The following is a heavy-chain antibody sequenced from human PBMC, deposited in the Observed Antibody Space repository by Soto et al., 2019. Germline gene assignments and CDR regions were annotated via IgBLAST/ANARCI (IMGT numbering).Heavy chain of an antibody. CDR1: GFTFSSYS. CDR3: ARDIGPAGDYYYYGMDV. CDR2: ISSSSSYI. V-gene: IGHV3-21*01. D-gene: IGHD6-13*01. J-gene: IGHJ6*02. Sequence: GGSLRVSCAASGFTFSSYSMNWVRQAPWKGLEWVSSISSSSSYIYYADSVKGRFTISRDNAKNSLYLQMNSLRAEDTAVYYCARDIGPAGDYYYYGMDVWGQGTTVTVSS.